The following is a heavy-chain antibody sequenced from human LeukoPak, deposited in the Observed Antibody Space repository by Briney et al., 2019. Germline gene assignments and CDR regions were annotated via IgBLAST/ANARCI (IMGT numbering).Heavy chain of an antibody. Sequence: PSETLSLTCTVSGGSINTYYYSWIRQPPGKGLEWIGFIDYTGNTNSNPSPKSRVTVSVDTSKNQFSLKLSSMTAADTAVYYCARLDRSGYEMGGMWFDPWGQGTLVTVSS. V-gene: IGHV4-59*08. J-gene: IGHJ5*02. CDR3: ARLDRSGYEMGGMWFDP. CDR2: IDYTGNT. CDR1: GGSINTYY. D-gene: IGHD3-22*01.